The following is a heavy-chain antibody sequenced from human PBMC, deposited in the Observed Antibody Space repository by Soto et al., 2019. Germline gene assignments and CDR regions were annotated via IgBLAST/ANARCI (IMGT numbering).Heavy chain of an antibody. J-gene: IGHJ4*02. CDR3: TSRYYYDSSGYYLSDY. Sequence: EVQLVESGGGLGKGGGSLRLSCAASGFTFSNAWMSWVRQSPGKGLEWVGRIKSKTAGGTKDYAAPVKGRFTISRDDSQDAPALQMNSLKPEDTAVYYCTSRYYYDSSGYYLSDYWGQGTLVTVSS. D-gene: IGHD3-22*01. V-gene: IGHV3-15*01. CDR1: GFTFSNAW. CDR2: IKSKTAGGTK.